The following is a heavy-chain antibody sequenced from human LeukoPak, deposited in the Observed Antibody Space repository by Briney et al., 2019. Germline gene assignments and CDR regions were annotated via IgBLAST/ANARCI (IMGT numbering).Heavy chain of an antibody. CDR2: INKDGSAK. D-gene: IGHD1-26*01. CDR3: AREGVVGATANHYGY. V-gene: IGHV3-7*01. J-gene: IGHJ4*02. CDR1: GFTFSSYW. Sequence: GGSLRLSCAATGFTFSSYWMSWVRQAPGKGLEWVANINKDGSAKYYVDSVKGRFTISRDNAKNSLYLQMNSLRAEDTAVYYCAREGVVGATANHYGYWGLGSLVTVSS.